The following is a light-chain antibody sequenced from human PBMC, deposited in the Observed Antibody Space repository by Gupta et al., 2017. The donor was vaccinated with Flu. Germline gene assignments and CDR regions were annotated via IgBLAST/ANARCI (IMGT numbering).Light chain of an antibody. CDR1: SSDVGGYNF. J-gene: IGLJ2*01. Sequence: QSALTQPRSVSGSPGQSVTISCAGTSSDVGGYNFVSWYQQHPGKAPKVLIYDVTKRPSGVPDRFSGSKSANTASLTISGLQAEDEADYYCCSLSGSYTFDVVFGGGTKVNVL. CDR3: CSLSGSYTFDVV. V-gene: IGLV2-11*01. CDR2: DVT.